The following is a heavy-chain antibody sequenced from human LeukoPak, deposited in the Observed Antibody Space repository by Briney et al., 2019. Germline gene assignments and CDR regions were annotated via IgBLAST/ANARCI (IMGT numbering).Heavy chain of an antibody. CDR1: GFTFSNAW. CDR2: IKSKTDGGTT. J-gene: IGHJ4*02. D-gene: IGHD3-10*01. V-gene: IGHV3-15*01. CDR3: TLYYYRSGSYSYFDY. Sequence: GGSLRLSCAASGFTFSNAWMSWVRQAPGKGLEWVGRIKSKTDGGTTDYAAPVKGRFTISRDDSKNTLYLQMNSLKTEDTAVYYCTLYYYRSGSYSYFDYWGQGTLVTVSS.